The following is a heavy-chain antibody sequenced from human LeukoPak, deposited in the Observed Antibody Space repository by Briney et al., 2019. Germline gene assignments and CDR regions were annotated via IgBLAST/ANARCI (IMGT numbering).Heavy chain of an antibody. J-gene: IGHJ3*02. CDR1: RDSVSNNSAV. V-gene: IGHV6-1*01. CDR3: ARFAAAFGAFDI. D-gene: IGHD3-16*01. CDR2: TYYRSKWYN. Sequence: SQTLSLTCAISRDSVSNNSAVWTWIRQSPSRGLEWLGRTYYRSKWYNDYTVSVKSRITIKPDTSQSQFSLQLHSVTPDASAVYYCARFAAAFGAFDIWGQGTMVTVSS.